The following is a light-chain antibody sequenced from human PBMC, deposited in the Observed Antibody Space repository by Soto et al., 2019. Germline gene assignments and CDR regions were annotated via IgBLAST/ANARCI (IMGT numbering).Light chain of an antibody. CDR1: QSLDKW. CDR3: QQYTRYPYT. Sequence: DIQMTQSPSTLSASVGDRVSISCRASQSLDKWLAWYQQKPGEAPKLLVSDASNLESGVSSRFTGSGSGTEFTLTISSLQPDDFAPYYCQQYTRYPYTFGQGTKLEIK. V-gene: IGKV1-5*01. CDR2: DAS. J-gene: IGKJ2*01.